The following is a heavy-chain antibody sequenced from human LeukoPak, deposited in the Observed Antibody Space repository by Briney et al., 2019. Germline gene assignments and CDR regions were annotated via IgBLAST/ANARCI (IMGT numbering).Heavy chain of an antibody. J-gene: IGHJ4*02. CDR1: GGSISSHY. D-gene: IGHD6-13*01. CDR2: IYYSGST. CDR3: AYGQQLAPFDY. V-gene: IGHV4-59*11. Sequence: SETLSLNCTVSGGSISSHYWSWIRQPPGKGLEWIGYIYYSGSTNYNPSLKSRVTISVDTSKNQFSLKLSSVTAADTAVYYCAYGQQLAPFDYWGQGTLVTVSS.